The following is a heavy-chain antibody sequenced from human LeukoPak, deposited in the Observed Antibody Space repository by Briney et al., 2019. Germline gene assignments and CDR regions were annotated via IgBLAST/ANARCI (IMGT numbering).Heavy chain of an antibody. J-gene: IGHJ3*02. CDR1: GYTFTGYY. CDR2: INPNSGGT. Sequence: ASVKASCKASGYTFTGYYMHWVRQAPGQGLEWMGWINPNSGGTNYAQKFQGRVTMTRDTSISTAYMELSRLRSDDTAVYYCASDFRNSGSYRYDAFDIWARGTMVTVSS. D-gene: IGHD1-26*01. CDR3: ASDFRNSGSYRYDAFDI. V-gene: IGHV1-2*02.